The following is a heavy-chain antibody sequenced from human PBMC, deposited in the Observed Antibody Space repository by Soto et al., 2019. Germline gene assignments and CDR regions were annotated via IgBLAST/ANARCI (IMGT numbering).Heavy chain of an antibody. CDR2: ISGSGGST. D-gene: IGHD5-18*01. CDR3: ANTDFGYSYGYADYYYGMDV. J-gene: IGHJ6*02. Sequence: GGSLRLSCAASGFTFSSYAMSWVRQAPGKGLEWVSAISGSGGSTYYADSVKGRFTISRDNSKNTLYLQMNSLRAEDTAVYYCANTDFGYSYGYADYYYGMDVWGQGTTVTVSS. V-gene: IGHV3-23*01. CDR1: GFTFSSYA.